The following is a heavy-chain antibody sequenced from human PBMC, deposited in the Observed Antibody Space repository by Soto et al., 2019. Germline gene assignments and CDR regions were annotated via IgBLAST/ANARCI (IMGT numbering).Heavy chain of an antibody. J-gene: IGHJ4*02. CDR3: ARIGGYHGPLDY. CDR2: TYHRDST. D-gene: IGHD3-16*02. CDR1: GVSISSYF. Sequence: SETLSLTCSVSGVSISSYFWSWIRQPPGRGLEWIGYTYHRDSTNYSPSLKSRVAISLDTSENQFYLKVNSVTAADTAVYYCARIGGYHGPLDYWGQGTPVTVSS. V-gene: IGHV4-59*01.